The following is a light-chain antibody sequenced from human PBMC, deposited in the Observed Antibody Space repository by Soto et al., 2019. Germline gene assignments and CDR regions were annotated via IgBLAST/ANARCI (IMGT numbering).Light chain of an antibody. CDR2: DVS. V-gene: IGLV2-14*01. J-gene: IGLJ2*01. Sequence: QSALTQPASVSGSPGQSITISCTGTSSDVGAYNYVSWYQQQPGKAPKLMIYDVSNRPSGVSNRFSGSKSGNTASLTISGLQAEDEADYYCSSYTSSSTVVLFGGGTKVTVL. CDR1: SSDVGAYNY. CDR3: SSYTSSSTVVL.